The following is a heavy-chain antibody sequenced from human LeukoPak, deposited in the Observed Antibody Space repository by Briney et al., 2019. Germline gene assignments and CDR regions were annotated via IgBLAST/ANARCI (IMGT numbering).Heavy chain of an antibody. CDR3: ARDDGDYGGAFDI. CDR2: INHSGST. Sequence: TSETLSLTCAVYGGSFSGYYWSWIRQPPGKGLEWIGEINHSGSTYYNPSLKSRVTISVDTSKNQFSLKLSSVTAADTAVYYCARDDGDYGGAFDIWGQGTMVTVSS. V-gene: IGHV4-34*01. CDR1: GGSFSGYY. J-gene: IGHJ3*02. D-gene: IGHD4-17*01.